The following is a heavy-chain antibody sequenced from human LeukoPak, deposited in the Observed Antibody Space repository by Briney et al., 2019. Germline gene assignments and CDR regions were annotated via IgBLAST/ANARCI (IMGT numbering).Heavy chain of an antibody. J-gene: IGHJ4*02. CDR1: GGSISSYY. V-gene: IGHV4-59*01. Sequence: PSETLSLTCTVSGGSISSYYWSWIRQPPGKGLEWIGYIYYSGSTNYNPSLKSRVTISVDTFKNQFSLKLSSVTAADTAVYYCARVRYQQYFDYWGQGTLVTVSS. D-gene: IGHD2-2*01. CDR3: ARVRYQQYFDY. CDR2: IYYSGST.